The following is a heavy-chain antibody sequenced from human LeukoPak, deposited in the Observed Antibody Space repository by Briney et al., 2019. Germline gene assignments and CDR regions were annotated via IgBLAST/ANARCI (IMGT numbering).Heavy chain of an antibody. Sequence: PSETLSLTCTVSGGSISIHYLSWIRHPPGKGLECIWYIYYSGSTNYNSSLKRQVTISVDTSKNHFSLKLRSVTAADTAVYYCARGADWRWLPSLYYSYYMAAWGKGTTVTV. CDR1: GGSISIHY. CDR2: IYYSGST. CDR3: ARGADWRWLPSLYYSYYMAA. D-gene: IGHD5-24*01. J-gene: IGHJ6*03. V-gene: IGHV4-59*11.